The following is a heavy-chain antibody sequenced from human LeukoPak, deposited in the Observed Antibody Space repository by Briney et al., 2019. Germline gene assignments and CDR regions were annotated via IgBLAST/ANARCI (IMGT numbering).Heavy chain of an antibody. CDR3: ARLASVMDNAFDI. V-gene: IGHV4-30-2*01. CDR2: IYHSGST. J-gene: IGHJ3*02. CDR1: GGSVSSGSYY. Sequence: PSETLSLTCTVSGGSVSSGSYYWSWIRQPPGKGLEWIGYIYHSGSTYYNPSLKSRVTISVDRSKNQFSLKLSSVTAADTAVYYCARLASVMDNAFDIWGQGTMVTVSS. D-gene: IGHD2-2*03.